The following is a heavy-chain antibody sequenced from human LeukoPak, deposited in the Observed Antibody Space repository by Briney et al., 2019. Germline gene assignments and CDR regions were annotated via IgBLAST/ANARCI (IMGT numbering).Heavy chain of an antibody. CDR3: ASQVGATVYYGMDV. J-gene: IGHJ6*02. V-gene: IGHV4-39*01. Sequence: PSETLSLTCTVSGGSISSSSYYWGWIRQPPGKGLEWIGSIYYSGSTNYNPSLKSRVTISVDTSKNQFSPKLSSVTAADTAVYYCASQVGATVYYGMDVWGQGTTVTVSS. CDR2: IYYSGST. D-gene: IGHD1-26*01. CDR1: GGSISSSSYY.